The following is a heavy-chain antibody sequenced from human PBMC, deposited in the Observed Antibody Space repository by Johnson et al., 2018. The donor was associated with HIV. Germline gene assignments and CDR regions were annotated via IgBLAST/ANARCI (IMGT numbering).Heavy chain of an antibody. J-gene: IGHJ3*02. CDR3: TTGLYWNDAFDI. V-gene: IGHV3-15*01. Sequence: VQLVESGGGLVKPGGSLRLSCEASGFTFSDAWMNWVRQVPGKGLAWVGRVKSKTEGGTIDYAAPVKGRFTISRDGSKNTLYLKMTGLKTEDTAVYYCTTGLYWNDAFDIWGQGTMVTVSS. CDR1: GFTFSDAW. D-gene: IGHD1-1*01. CDR2: VKSKTEGGTI.